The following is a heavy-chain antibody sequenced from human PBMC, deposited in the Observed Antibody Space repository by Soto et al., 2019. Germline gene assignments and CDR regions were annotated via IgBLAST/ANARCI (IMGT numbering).Heavy chain of an antibody. CDR2: INHSGST. J-gene: IGHJ6*02. CDR1: GGSFSGYY. Sequence: PSETLSLTCAVYGGSFSGYYWSWIRQPPGKGLEWIGEINHSGSTNYNPSLKSRVTISVDTSKNQFSLKLSSVTAADTAVYYCARAQYCGSGYYYGMDVWGQGTTVTVSS. V-gene: IGHV4-34*01. CDR3: ARAQYCGSGYYYGMDV. D-gene: IGHD3-10*01.